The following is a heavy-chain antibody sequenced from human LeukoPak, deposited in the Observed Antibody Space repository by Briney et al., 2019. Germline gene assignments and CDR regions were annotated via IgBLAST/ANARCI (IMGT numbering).Heavy chain of an antibody. Sequence: SQTVSLTCTVSGGSISSGGYYWSWIRQPPGKGLEWIGYIYHSGSTYYNPSLKSRVTISVDRSKNQFSLKLSSVTAADTAVYYCARVGAARAFDIWGQGTMVTVSS. V-gene: IGHV4-30-2*01. CDR2: IYHSGST. J-gene: IGHJ3*02. CDR1: GGSISSGGYY. CDR3: ARVGAARAFDI. D-gene: IGHD1-26*01.